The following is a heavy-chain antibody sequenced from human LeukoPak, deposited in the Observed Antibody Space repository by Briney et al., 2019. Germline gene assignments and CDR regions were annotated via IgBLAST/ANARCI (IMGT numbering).Heavy chain of an antibody. CDR1: GFTFSSYW. V-gene: IGHV3-7*01. CDR3: ARGGYCSSTSCYVLD. CDR2: IKQDGSEK. J-gene: IGHJ4*02. D-gene: IGHD2-2*01. Sequence: PGGSLRLSCAASGFTFSSYWMNWVRQAPGKGLEWVANIKQDGSEKYYVDPVKGRFTISRDNAKNSLYLQMNSLRAEDTAVYYCARGGYCSSTSCYVLDWGQGTLVTVSS.